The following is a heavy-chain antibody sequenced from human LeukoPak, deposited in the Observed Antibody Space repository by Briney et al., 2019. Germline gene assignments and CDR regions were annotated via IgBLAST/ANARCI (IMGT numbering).Heavy chain of an antibody. CDR1: GFTFSSYG. D-gene: IGHD2-2*01. Sequence: GRSLRLSCAASGFTFSSYGMHWVRQAPGKGLEWVAVIWYDGSNKYYADSVKGRFTISRDNSKNSLYLQMNSLRAEDTAVYYCARECASTSCYLVFDYWGQGTLVTVSS. CDR3: ARECASTSCYLVFDY. J-gene: IGHJ4*02. V-gene: IGHV3-33*01. CDR2: IWYDGSNK.